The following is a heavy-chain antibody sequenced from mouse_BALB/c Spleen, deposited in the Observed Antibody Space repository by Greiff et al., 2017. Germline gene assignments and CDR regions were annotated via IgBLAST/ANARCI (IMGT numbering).Heavy chain of an antibody. Sequence: VQLKESGPSLVKPSQTLSLTCSVTGDSITSGYWNWIRKFPGNKLEYMGYISYSGSTYYNPSLKSRISTTRDTSKNQYYLQLNSVTTEDTATYYCARDKERYGNVDWYFDVWGAGTTVTVSS. CDR3: ARDKERYGNVDWYFDV. V-gene: IGHV3-8*02. D-gene: IGHD2-10*02. CDR1: GDSITSGY. CDR2: ISYSGST. J-gene: IGHJ1*01.